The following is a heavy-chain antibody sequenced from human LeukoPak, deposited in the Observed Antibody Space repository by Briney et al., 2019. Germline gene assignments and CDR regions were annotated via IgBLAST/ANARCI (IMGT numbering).Heavy chain of an antibody. J-gene: IGHJ4*02. V-gene: IGHV4-59*01. CDR1: GGSISSYY. D-gene: IGHD6-19*01. Sequence: SGTLSLTCTVSGGSISSYYWSWIRQPPGKGLEWIGYIYYSGSTNYNPSLKSRVTISVDTSKNQFSLKLSSVTAADTAVYYCAREWYSSGWYFDYWGQGTLVTVSS. CDR2: IYYSGST. CDR3: AREWYSSGWYFDY.